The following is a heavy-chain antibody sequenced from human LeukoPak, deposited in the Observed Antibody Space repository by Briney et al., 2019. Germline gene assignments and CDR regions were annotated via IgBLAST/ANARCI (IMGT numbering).Heavy chain of an antibody. Sequence: PGGSLRLSCAASGFTFSSYWMHWVRQAPGKGLVWVSRINSDGSSTSYADSVKGRFTISRDNAKNTLFLQMNSLRAEDTAVYYCARVPSSCGDYVHDLCDYWGQGTLVTVSS. CDR3: ARVPSSCGDYVHDLCDY. V-gene: IGHV3-74*01. D-gene: IGHD4-17*01. CDR1: GFTFSSYW. J-gene: IGHJ4*02. CDR2: INSDGSST.